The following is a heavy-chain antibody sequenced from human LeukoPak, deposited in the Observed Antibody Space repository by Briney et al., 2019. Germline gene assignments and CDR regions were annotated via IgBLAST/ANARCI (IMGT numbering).Heavy chain of an antibody. J-gene: IGHJ6*02. D-gene: IGHD6-13*01. CDR2: IYYSGST. CDR3: AREAIAAAGTYYYGMDV. CDR1: GGSVSSGSYY. V-gene: IGHV4-61*01. Sequence: PSETLSLTCTVSGGSVSSGSYYWSWIRQPPGEGLEWIGYIYYSGSTNYNPSLKSRVTISVDTSKNQFSLKLSSVTAADTAVYYCAREAIAAAGTYYYGMDVWGQGTTVTVSS.